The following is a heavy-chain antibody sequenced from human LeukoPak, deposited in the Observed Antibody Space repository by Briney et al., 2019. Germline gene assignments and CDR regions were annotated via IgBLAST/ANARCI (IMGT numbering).Heavy chain of an antibody. CDR1: GGSFSGYY. Sequence: SETLSLTCAVYGGSFSGYYWSWIRQPPGKGLEWIGEINHSGSTNYNPSLKSRVTMSVDTSKNQFSLKLSSVTAADTAVYYCAIGGRWSGYYFDYWGQGTLVTVSS. CDR3: AIGGRWSGYYFDY. D-gene: IGHD3-3*01. V-gene: IGHV4-34*01. J-gene: IGHJ4*02. CDR2: INHSGST.